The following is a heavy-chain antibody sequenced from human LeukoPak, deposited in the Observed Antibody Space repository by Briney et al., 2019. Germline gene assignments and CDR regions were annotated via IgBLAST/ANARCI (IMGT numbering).Heavy chain of an antibody. CDR2: TGGSGVST. V-gene: IGHV3-23*01. J-gene: IGHJ4*02. D-gene: IGHD2-2*01. CDR1: GFNFNNYA. Sequence: GGSLRLSCAVSGFNFNNYAMTWVRQAPGKGLEWVSATGGSGVSTFYGDSVKGRFSISRDDSKNTAYLQMNSLKTEDTAVYYCTRLLVSCDYWGQGTLVTVSS. CDR3: TRLLVSCDY.